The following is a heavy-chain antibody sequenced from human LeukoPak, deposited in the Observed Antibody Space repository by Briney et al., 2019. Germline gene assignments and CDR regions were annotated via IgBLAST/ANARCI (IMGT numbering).Heavy chain of an antibody. V-gene: IGHV4-4*02. J-gene: IGHJ4*02. D-gene: IGHD6-13*01. Sequence: PSGTLSLTCAVPGGSISSSNWWSWVRPPPGKGLEWIGEIYHSGSTNYNPSLKSRVTISVGKSRKHFSLKLNSVTAADTAVYYCARGGSSNWTPFDYWGQGTLVTFSS. CDR2: IYHSGST. CDR1: GGSISSSNW. CDR3: ARGGSSNWTPFDY.